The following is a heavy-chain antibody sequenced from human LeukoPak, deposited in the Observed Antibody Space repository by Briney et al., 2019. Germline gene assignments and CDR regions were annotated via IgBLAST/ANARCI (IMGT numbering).Heavy chain of an antibody. D-gene: IGHD2-15*01. Sequence: KTGGSLRLSCAAPGFTFSSYSLNWVRQAPGKGLEWVSGLSGGGVNPYYADSVKGRFTISRDNAKKSLYLQMNSLRAEDTAVYYCARALGYCSGGSCLTAYYGMDVWGKGTTVTVSS. CDR2: LSGGGVNP. V-gene: IGHV3-21*01. CDR3: ARALGYCSGGSCLTAYYGMDV. CDR1: GFTFSSYS. J-gene: IGHJ6*04.